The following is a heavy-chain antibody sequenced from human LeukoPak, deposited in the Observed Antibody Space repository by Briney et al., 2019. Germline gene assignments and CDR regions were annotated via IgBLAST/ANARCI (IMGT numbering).Heavy chain of an antibody. V-gene: IGHV1-69*06. J-gene: IGHJ3*02. CDR3: AEDVVGRSSSWYPVFAFDI. Sequence: SVKVSCKASGGTFSSYAISWVRQAPGQGLEWMGGIIPIFGTANYAQKFQGGVTITADKSTSTAYMELSSLRSEDTAVYYCAEDVVGRSSSWYPVFAFDIWGQGTMVTVSS. D-gene: IGHD6-13*01. CDR1: GGTFSSYA. CDR2: IIPIFGTA.